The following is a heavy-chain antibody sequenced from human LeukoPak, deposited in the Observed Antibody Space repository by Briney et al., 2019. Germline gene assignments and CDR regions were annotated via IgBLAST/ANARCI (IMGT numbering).Heavy chain of an antibody. Sequence: GGSLSLSCAASGFTFSSYAMSWVRQAPGKGLEWVSAISGSGGSTYYADSVKGRFTISRDNSKNTLYLQMNSLRAEDTAVYYCAKAAHRSEVPAASYYWGQGTLVTVSS. CDR3: AKAAHRSEVPAASYY. D-gene: IGHD2-2*01. J-gene: IGHJ4*02. CDR1: GFTFSSYA. CDR2: ISGSGGST. V-gene: IGHV3-23*01.